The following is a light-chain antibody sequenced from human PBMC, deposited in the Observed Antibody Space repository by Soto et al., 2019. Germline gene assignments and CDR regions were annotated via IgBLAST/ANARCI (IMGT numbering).Light chain of an antibody. V-gene: IGLV1-40*01. CDR2: GNS. CDR3: QSYDRSLSGSYV. J-gene: IGLJ1*01. CDR1: SSNIGAGYD. Sequence: QSVLTQPPSVSGAPGQRVTISCTGSSSNIGAGYDVHWYQQLPGTAPKLLIYGNSNRPSGVPDRFSGSKSGTSASLAITGLQAEDEPDYYCQSYDRSLSGSYVFGTGTKVTVL.